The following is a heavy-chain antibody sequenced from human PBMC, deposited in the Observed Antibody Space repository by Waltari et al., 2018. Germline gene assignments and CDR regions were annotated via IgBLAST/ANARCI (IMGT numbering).Heavy chain of an antibody. CDR3: ARSNYAYPTFDY. D-gene: IGHD2-2*01. CDR2: ISYDGSNK. J-gene: IGHJ4*02. CDR1: GFTFSSYA. V-gene: IGHV3-30-3*01. Sequence: QVQLVESGGGVVQPGRSLRLSCAASGFTFSSYAMHWVRQAPGKGLEWVAVISYDGSNKYYADSVKGRFTISRDNSKNTLYLQMNSLRAEDTAVYYCARSNYAYPTFDYWGQGTLVTVSS.